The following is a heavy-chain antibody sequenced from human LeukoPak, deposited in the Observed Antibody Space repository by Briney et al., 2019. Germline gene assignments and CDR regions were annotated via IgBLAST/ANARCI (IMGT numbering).Heavy chain of an antibody. Sequence: GGSLRLSCAASGFTFSSYAMSWVRQAPGKGLEWVSAISGSGGSTYYADSVKGRFTISRDNSKNTLYLQMNSLRAEDTAVCYCAREDIVVVPAAPDYYYYYMDVWGKGTTVTVSS. J-gene: IGHJ6*03. V-gene: IGHV3-23*01. CDR2: ISGSGGST. CDR3: AREDIVVVPAAPDYYYYYMDV. D-gene: IGHD2-2*01. CDR1: GFTFSSYA.